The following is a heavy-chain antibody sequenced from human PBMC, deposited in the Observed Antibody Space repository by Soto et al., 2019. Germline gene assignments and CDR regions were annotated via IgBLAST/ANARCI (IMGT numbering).Heavy chain of an antibody. J-gene: IGHJ4*02. CDR3: ASRPSEIKYYGVFDY. CDR2: IKLDGSEK. Sequence: PWGSLRVSWVSSGFTFNNYSMTRVRQAPGRGLEWVANIKLDGSEKYYVDSVKGRFTISRDNAKNSLYLQMNSLRAEDTAVYYCASRPSEIKYYGVFDYWGQGTMVTVSS. CDR1: GFTFNNYS. D-gene: IGHD3-3*01. V-gene: IGHV3-7*03.